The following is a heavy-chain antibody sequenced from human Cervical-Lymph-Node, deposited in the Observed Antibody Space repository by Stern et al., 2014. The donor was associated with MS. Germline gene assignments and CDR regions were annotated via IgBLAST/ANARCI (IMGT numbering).Heavy chain of an antibody. J-gene: IGHJ4*02. CDR3: ARDGSWSPLDY. Sequence: VQLVESGPRQVKTAETLSLTCSVSRGSISTYYWSWIRQAAGKGLEWIGRVSTTGNTGYTPSLKNRVTLSVDPSKNQFSLQLKSVTAADTAMYFCARDGSWSPLDYWGQGILVTVSS. CDR1: RGSISTYY. CDR2: VSTTGNT. V-gene: IGHV4-4*07. D-gene: IGHD6-13*01.